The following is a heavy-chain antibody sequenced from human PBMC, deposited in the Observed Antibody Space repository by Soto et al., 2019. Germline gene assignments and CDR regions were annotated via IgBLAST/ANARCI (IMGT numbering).Heavy chain of an antibody. CDR1: GGSIISSNW. D-gene: IGHD3-9*01. Sequence: PSETLSLTCAVSGGSIISSNWWSFVRQPPGKGLEWIGEIYHSGSTNYNPSLKSRVTISVDKSKNQFSLKLSSVTAADTAVYYCARGLKYYDILTGSYYYYYYGMDVWGQGTTVTVSS. V-gene: IGHV4-4*02. CDR3: ARGLKYYDILTGSYYYYYYGMDV. CDR2: IYHSGST. J-gene: IGHJ6*02.